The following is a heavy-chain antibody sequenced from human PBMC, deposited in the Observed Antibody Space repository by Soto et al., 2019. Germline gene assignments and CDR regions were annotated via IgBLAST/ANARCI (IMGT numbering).Heavy chain of an antibody. CDR1: GFTFSSYG. CDR2: ISYDGSNK. CDR3: AKASWGPLLTEYFQH. J-gene: IGHJ1*01. D-gene: IGHD2-8*01. Sequence: QVQLVESGGGVVQPGRSLRLSCAASGFTFSSYGMHWVRQAPGKGLEWVAVISYDGSNKYYADSVKGRFTISRDNSKNTLYLQMNSLRAEDTAVYYCAKASWGPLLTEYFQHWGQGTLVTVSS. V-gene: IGHV3-30*18.